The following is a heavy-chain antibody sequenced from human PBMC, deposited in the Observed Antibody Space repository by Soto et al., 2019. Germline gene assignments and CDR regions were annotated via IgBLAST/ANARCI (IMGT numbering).Heavy chain of an antibody. D-gene: IGHD2-2*01. V-gene: IGHV4-59*01. Sequence: SETLSLTCTVSGGSISSYYWSWIRQPPGKGLEWIGYIYYSGSTNYNPSLKSRVTISVDTSKNQFSLKLSSVTAADTAVYYCARDRCSSTSCNRRNAFDIWGQGIMVTVS. CDR3: ARDRCSSTSCNRRNAFDI. CDR2: IYYSGST. CDR1: GGSISSYY. J-gene: IGHJ3*02.